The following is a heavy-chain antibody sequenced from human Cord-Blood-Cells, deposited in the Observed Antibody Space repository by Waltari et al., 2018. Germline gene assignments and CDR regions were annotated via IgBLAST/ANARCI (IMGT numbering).Heavy chain of an antibody. J-gene: IGHJ3*02. CDR2: ISNDGSNK. Sequence: QVQLVESGGGVVQPGRSLRLSCAASGFTFSSYAMHWVRQAPGKGLEGVAVISNDGSNKYYADSVKGRFTISRDNSKNPLYLQMNSLRAEDTAVYYCARGSGDAFDIWGQGTMVTVSS. CDR1: GFTFSSYA. V-gene: IGHV3-30-3*01. CDR3: ARGSGDAFDI. D-gene: IGHD7-27*01.